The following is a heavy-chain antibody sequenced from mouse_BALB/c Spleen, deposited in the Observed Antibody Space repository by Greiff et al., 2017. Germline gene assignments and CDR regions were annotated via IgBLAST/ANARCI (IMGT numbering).Heavy chain of an antibody. CDR3: AREHYRYGMDY. V-gene: IGHV1S56*01. CDR1: GYTFTSYY. CDR2: IYPGNVNT. J-gene: IGHJ4*01. D-gene: IGHD2-14*01. Sequence: QVQLQQSGPELVKPGASVRISCKASGYTFTSYYIHWVKQRPGQGLEWIGWIYPGNVNTKYNEKFKGKATLTADKSSSTAYMQLSSLTSEDSAVYFCAREHYRYGMDYWGQGTSVTVSS.